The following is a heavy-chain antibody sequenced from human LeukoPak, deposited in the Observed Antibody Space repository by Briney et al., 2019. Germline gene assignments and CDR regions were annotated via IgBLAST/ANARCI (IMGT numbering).Heavy chain of an antibody. Sequence: SETLSLTCTVSGGSISSYYWSWIRQPPGKGLEWIGYIYYSGSTNYNPSLKSRVTISVDTSKNQFSLKLSSVTAADTAVYYWARSRSRSGEYFQHWGQGTLVTVSS. J-gene: IGHJ1*01. V-gene: IGHV4-59*08. CDR2: IYYSGST. D-gene: IGHD6-13*01. CDR3: ARSRSRSGEYFQH. CDR1: GGSISSYY.